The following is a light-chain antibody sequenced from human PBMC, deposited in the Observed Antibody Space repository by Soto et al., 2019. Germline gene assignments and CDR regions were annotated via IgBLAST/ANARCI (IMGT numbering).Light chain of an antibody. CDR1: RSADEW. CDR3: QQFNSHPYT. J-gene: IGKJ2*01. V-gene: IGKV1-5*03. Sequence: DIQMTQSPSTLSASVGDRVTITCRARRSADEWLAWYQQKPGKAPTLLIYEVSNLQSGVPSRFSGSGSETEFSLTIDSLQPDDLATYYCQQFNSHPYTFGPGTKVEIK. CDR2: EVS.